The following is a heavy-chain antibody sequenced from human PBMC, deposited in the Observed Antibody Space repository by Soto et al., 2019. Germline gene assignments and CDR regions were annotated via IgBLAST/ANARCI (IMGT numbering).Heavy chain of an antibody. D-gene: IGHD4-17*01. J-gene: IGHJ3*02. CDR2: INPNSGGT. CDR3: ARDPTMVNPGAFDI. Sequence: GASVKVSCKASGYTFTGYYMHWVRQAPGQGLEWMGWINPNSGGTNYAQKFQGWVTMTRDTSISTAYMELSRLRSDDTAVYYCARDPTMVNPGAFDIWGQGTMVTVSS. CDR1: GYTFTGYY. V-gene: IGHV1-2*04.